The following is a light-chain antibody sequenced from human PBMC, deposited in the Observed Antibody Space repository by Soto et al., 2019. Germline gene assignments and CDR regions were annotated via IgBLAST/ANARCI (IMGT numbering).Light chain of an antibody. CDR2: SAS. Sequence: DIPMSQSPSSLSASVGDSVTITCRASETIIDYLNWYQQQPGEAPKLLSFSASSLHSGVPSRFRGSGSGTHFTLTISSLQPEDFATYFCQQSFSAPRTFGQGTKLQAK. CDR3: QQSFSAPRT. V-gene: IGKV1-39*01. CDR1: ETIIDY. J-gene: IGKJ2*01.